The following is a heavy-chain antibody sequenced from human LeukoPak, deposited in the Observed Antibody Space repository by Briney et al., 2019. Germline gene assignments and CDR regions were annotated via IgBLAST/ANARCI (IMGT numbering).Heavy chain of an antibody. CDR3: ARASLSKAFDP. CDR2: IYHSGST. CDR1: GGSFSGYY. Sequence: SETLSLTCAVYGGSFSGYYWSWIRQPPGKGLEWIGYIYHSGSTYYNPSFKSRVTISVDRSKNQFSLKLSSVTAADTAVYYCARASLSKAFDPWGQGTLVTVSS. J-gene: IGHJ5*02. V-gene: IGHV4-34*01.